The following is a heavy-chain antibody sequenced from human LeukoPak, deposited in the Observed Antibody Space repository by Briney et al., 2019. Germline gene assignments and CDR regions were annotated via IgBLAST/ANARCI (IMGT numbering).Heavy chain of an antibody. V-gene: IGHV1-8*01. CDR3: ARDLYCTHGVCYSPGAFDL. Sequence: ASVKVSCKASGYTFTSYDINWVRQATGQGLEWMGWMNPNSGNTGYAQKFQGRVTMTRNTSISTAYMELSSLRSEDTAVYYCARDLYCTHGVCYSPGAFDLWGQGTMVTVSS. CDR1: GYTFTSYD. J-gene: IGHJ3*01. CDR2: MNPNSGNT. D-gene: IGHD2-8*01.